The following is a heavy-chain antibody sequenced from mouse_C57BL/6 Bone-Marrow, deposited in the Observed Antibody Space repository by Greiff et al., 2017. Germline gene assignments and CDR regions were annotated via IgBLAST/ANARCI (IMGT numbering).Heavy chain of an antibody. CDR1: GFSLTSYA. CDR3: ARTLWRGFAY. CDR2: IWTGGGT. D-gene: IGHD1-1*02. J-gene: IGHJ3*01. V-gene: IGHV2-9-1*01. Sequence: VNVVESGPGLVAPSQSLSITCTVSGFSLTSYAISWVRQLPGKGLEWLGVIWTGGGTNYNSALKSRLSISKDNSKSQVFLKMNSLQTDDTARYYCARTLWRGFAYWGQGTLVTVSA.